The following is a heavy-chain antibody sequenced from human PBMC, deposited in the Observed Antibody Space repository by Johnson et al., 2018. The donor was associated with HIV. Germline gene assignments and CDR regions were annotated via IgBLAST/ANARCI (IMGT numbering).Heavy chain of an antibody. Sequence: QVQLVESGGGVVQPGRSLRLSCAASGFTFSSYAMHWVRQAPGKGLEWVAFISYDGGKNSYADSVKGRFTISRDNSNYTLYLEMNSLRPEDTAVYYCAKDRDSSSPNEAFDIWGQGTMVTVSS. CDR1: GFTFSSYA. J-gene: IGHJ3*02. D-gene: IGHD6-6*01. V-gene: IGHV3-30*04. CDR2: ISYDGGKN. CDR3: AKDRDSSSPNEAFDI.